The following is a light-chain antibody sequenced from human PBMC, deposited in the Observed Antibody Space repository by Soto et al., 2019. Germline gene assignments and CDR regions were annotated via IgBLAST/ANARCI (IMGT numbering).Light chain of an antibody. CDR2: AAS. Sequence: DIQMTQSPSSLSASVGDRVTITCRASQGISNYLAWYQQKPGKVPKLLIYAASTLRSGVPSRFSGSGSGTDFTLTISSLQLEDVATYYCQKYNSAPLTFGGGTKVEIK. CDR3: QKYNSAPLT. CDR1: QGISNY. V-gene: IGKV1-27*01. J-gene: IGKJ4*01.